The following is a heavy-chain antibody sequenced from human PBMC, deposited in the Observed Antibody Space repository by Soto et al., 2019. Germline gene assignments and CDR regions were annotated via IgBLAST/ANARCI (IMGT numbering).Heavy chain of an antibody. V-gene: IGHV3-11*04. J-gene: IGHJ3*01. CDR2: ITAGGGAT. CDR3: ARDQLYYNDISGRPLNAFDV. Sequence: GGSLRLSCAGSGFTLSDYDMTWIRQAPGKGLEWVSCITAGGGATSFADSVKGRFTISRDDAKNSLYLQMNSLRAEDTAVYYCARDQLYYNDISGRPLNAFDVWGQGTMVTVSS. CDR1: GFTLSDYD. D-gene: IGHD3-22*01.